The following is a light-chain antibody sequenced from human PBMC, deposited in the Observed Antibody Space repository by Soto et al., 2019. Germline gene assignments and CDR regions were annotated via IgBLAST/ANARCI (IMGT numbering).Light chain of an antibody. Sequence: QSVLTQPPSVSGAPGQRITISCTGGSSNIGAGYDVHWYQQLPGTAPKLLIYNNNNRPSGVPDRFSGSKSGTSASLAITGLQAEDEADYYCQSYDNSLIVVFGGGTKVTVL. J-gene: IGLJ2*01. V-gene: IGLV1-40*01. CDR1: SSNIGAGYD. CDR2: NNN. CDR3: QSYDNSLIVV.